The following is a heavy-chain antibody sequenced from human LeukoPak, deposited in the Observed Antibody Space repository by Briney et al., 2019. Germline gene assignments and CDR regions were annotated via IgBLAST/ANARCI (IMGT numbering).Heavy chain of an antibody. V-gene: IGHV3-23*01. CDR3: AKEGGATILQFDY. CDR2: IGGSGGST. J-gene: IGHJ4*02. D-gene: IGHD1-26*01. CDR1: GFTFSSYA. Sequence: GGSLRLSCAASGFTFSSYAMSWVRQAPGKGLEWVSAIGGSGGSTYYADSVKGRFTIPRDNSKNTLYLQMNSLRAEDTAVYYCAKEGGATILQFDYWGQGTLVTVSS.